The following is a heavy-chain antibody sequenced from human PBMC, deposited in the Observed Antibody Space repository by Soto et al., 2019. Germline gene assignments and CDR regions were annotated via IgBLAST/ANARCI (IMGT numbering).Heavy chain of an antibody. CDR3: AHSALHMITFGGVGVTGYDY. D-gene: IGHD3-16*01. V-gene: IGHV2-5*02. J-gene: IGHJ4*02. CDR2: IYWDDDK. Sequence: QITLKESGPTLVKPTQTLTLTCTFSGFSLSTSGVGVGWIRQPPGKALEWLALIYWDDDKRYSPSLKSRLTITQDTSKNQVVLTMTNMDPVDTATYYCAHSALHMITFGGVGVTGYDYWGQGTLVTVSS. CDR1: GFSLSTSGVG.